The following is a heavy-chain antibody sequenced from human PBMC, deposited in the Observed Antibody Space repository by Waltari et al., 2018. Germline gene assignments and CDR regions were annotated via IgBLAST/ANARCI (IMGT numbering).Heavy chain of an antibody. J-gene: IGHJ5*02. CDR1: W. CDR3: ARDRGRGLYLDP. CDR2: SHRSEGI. D-gene: IGHD2-15*01. V-gene: IGHV4-4*02. Sequence: WGSGVRQPPGKGLESIGQSHRSEGINYNPSLESRVTISIDTANNQFSLKVTSTTAADTAVYYCARDRGRGLYLDPWGQGTLVTVSP.